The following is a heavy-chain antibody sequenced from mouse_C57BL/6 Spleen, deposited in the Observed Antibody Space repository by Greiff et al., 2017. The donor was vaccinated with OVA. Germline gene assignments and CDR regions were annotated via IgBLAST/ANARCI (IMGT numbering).Heavy chain of an antibody. V-gene: IGHV8-8*01. CDR2: IWWDDDK. CDR1: GFSLSTFGMG. Sequence: QVTLKECGPGILQPSQTLSLTCSFSGFSLSTFGMGVGWIRQPSGKGLEWLAHIWWDDDKYYNPALKSRLTISKDTSKNQVFLKIANVDTADTATYYCARSNYYSNSAWFAYWGQGTLVTVSA. D-gene: IGHD2-5*01. CDR3: ARSNYYSNSAWFAY. J-gene: IGHJ3*01.